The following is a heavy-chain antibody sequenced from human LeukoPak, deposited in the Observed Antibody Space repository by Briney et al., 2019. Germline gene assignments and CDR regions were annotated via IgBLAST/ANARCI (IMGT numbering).Heavy chain of an antibody. V-gene: IGHV4-59*08. CDR3: ARQKWDRLTYYYYGMDV. J-gene: IGHJ6*02. CDR2: VSYSRTP. Sequence: SETLSLTCTVSGYSINNYYWSWIRQPPGKGLEWIGYVSYSRTPDYNPSLKSRATISLDTSRNQFSLQLRSVTAADTAEYYCARQKWDRLTYYYYGMDVWGQGTTVTVSS. D-gene: IGHD1-26*01. CDR1: GYSINNYY.